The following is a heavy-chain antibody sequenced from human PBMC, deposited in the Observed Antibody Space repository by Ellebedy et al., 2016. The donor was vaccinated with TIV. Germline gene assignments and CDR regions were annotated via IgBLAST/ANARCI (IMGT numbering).Heavy chain of an antibody. CDR3: ARDLHYDYIWGSYRLNGMDV. CDR2: ISSSGNYI. Sequence: GESLKISXAASGFTFSSYSVNWVRQAPGKGLEWVSSISSSGNYIYYADSVKGRFTISRDNAKNSLYLQMNSLRAEDTAVYYCARDLHYDYIWGSYRLNGMDVWGQGTTVTVSS. V-gene: IGHV3-21*01. D-gene: IGHD3-16*02. CDR1: GFTFSSYS. J-gene: IGHJ6*02.